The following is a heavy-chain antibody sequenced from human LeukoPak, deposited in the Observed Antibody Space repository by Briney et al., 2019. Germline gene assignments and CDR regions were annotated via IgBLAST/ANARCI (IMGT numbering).Heavy chain of an antibody. V-gene: IGHV4-61*02. Sequence: SETLSLTCTVSGDSISSGNYYWTWIRQPAGTGLEWIGRIDTSGTFKYKSSLKSRVTISADTSKNEFSLKLSSVTAADTAVYYCASGPFDLRYYYYYMDVWGKGTTVTVSS. CDR3: ASGPFDLRYYYYYMDV. CDR2: IDTSGTF. CDR1: GDSISSGNYY. J-gene: IGHJ6*03. D-gene: IGHD3-9*01.